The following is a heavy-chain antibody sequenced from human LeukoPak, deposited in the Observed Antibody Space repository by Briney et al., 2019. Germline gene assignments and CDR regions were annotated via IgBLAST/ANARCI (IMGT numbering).Heavy chain of an antibody. Sequence: PGGTLRLSCAASGVTFSSYSMNWVRQAPGKGLEWGSYISGSSGTRYYADSVKGRFTISRDNAKNSLYLQMHSLRAENTAVYYGARAPYTSGWYRGDNDYWGQGTLVTVSS. CDR3: ARAPYTSGWYRGDNDY. V-gene: IGHV3-48*01. D-gene: IGHD6-19*01. CDR1: GVTFSSYS. J-gene: IGHJ4*02. CDR2: ISGSSGTR.